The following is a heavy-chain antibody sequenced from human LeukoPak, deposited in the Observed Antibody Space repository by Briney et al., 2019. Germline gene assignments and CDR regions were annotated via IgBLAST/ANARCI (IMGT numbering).Heavy chain of an antibody. Sequence: SETLSLTCTVSSGSISSRSYYWGWIRQPPGKGLEWIGSIYYSGSTYYKPSLKSRVTISVDTSKNQFSLKLSSVTAADTAVYYCARCGYYDFWSGYNPATFDYWGQGTLVTVSS. CDR1: SGSISSRSYY. CDR3: ARCGYYDFWSGYNPATFDY. CDR2: IYYSGST. D-gene: IGHD3-3*01. V-gene: IGHV4-39*01. J-gene: IGHJ4*02.